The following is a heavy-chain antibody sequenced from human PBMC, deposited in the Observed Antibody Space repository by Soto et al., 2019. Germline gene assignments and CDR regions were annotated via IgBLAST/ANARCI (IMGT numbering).Heavy chain of an antibody. J-gene: IGHJ6*02. D-gene: IGHD1-26*01. CDR3: ARHGTDYYGMDV. Sequence: GESLKISCKGSGDSFTSYWISWVRQMPGKGLEWMGRIDPSDSYTNYSPSFQGHVTISADKSISTAYLQWSSLKASDTAMYYCARHGTDYYGMDVWGQGTTVTVSS. CDR1: GDSFTSYW. CDR2: IDPSDSYT. V-gene: IGHV5-10-1*01.